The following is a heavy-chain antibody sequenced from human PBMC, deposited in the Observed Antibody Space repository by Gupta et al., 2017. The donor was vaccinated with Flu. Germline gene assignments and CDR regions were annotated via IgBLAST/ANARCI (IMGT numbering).Heavy chain of an antibody. J-gene: IGHJ4*02. CDR2: IKSKADGGTT. V-gene: IGHV3-15*01. CDR3: VTDIYK. Sequence: SGITVTHAWMWWVRQAPGKGLEWVGRIKSKADGGTTEYAAAVKGRFTISRDDSRDTLYLQMNGRKTEDTAIYYCVTDIYKWGQGTLVTVSS. D-gene: IGHD1-1*01. CDR1: GITVTHAW.